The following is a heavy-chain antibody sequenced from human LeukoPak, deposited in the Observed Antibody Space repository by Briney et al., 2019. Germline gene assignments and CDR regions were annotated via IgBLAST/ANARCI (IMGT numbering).Heavy chain of an antibody. CDR3: AVTYHDSSGYYYVYYFDY. CDR2: LNPNSGGT. Sequence: ASVKVSCKASGYTFTDCYMHWVRQAPGQGLEWMGWLNPNSGGTNYAQKFQGRVTMTRDTSISTAYMELSRLRSDDTAVYYCAVTYHDSSGYYYVYYFDYWGQATLVTVSS. D-gene: IGHD3-22*01. J-gene: IGHJ4*02. V-gene: IGHV1-2*02. CDR1: GYTFTDCY.